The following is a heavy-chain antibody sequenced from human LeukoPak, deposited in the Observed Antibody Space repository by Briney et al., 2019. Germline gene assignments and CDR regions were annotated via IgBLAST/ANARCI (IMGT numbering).Heavy chain of an antibody. V-gene: IGHV3-7*01. Sequence: AGSLRLSCAASGFTFSSYWMSWVRQAPGKGLEWVANIKQDGSEKYYVDSVKGRFTISRDNAKNSLYLQMNSLRAEDTAVYYCARVIRWELLPFDYWGQGTLVTVSS. D-gene: IGHD1-26*01. J-gene: IGHJ4*02. CDR3: ARVIRWELLPFDY. CDR1: GFTFSSYW. CDR2: IKQDGSEK.